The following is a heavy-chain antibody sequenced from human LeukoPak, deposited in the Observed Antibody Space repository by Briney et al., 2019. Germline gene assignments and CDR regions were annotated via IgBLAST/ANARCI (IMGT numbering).Heavy chain of an antibody. CDR3: ARALLYWFDP. J-gene: IGHJ5*02. V-gene: IGHV4-31*11. CDR1: GGSFSGYY. Sequence: PSETLSLTCAVYGGSFSGYYWSWIRQHPGKGLEWIGYIYYSGSTYYNPSLKSRVTISVDTSKNQFSLKLSSMTAADTAVYYCARALLYWFDPWGQGTLVTVSS. CDR2: IYYSGST.